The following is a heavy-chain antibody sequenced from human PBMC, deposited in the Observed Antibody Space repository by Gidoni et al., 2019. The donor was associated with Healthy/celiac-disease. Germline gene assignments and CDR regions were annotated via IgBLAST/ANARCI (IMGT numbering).Heavy chain of an antibody. Sequence: QLQLQESGPGLVKPSETLSLTCTVSGGSISSSSYYWGWIRQPPRKGLEWIGSIYYSGSTYYNPSLKSRVTISVDTSKNQFSLKLSSVTAADTAVYYCARHGGGITMVRGVIISEFDYWGQGTLVTVSS. CDR1: GGSISSSSYY. CDR2: IYYSGST. J-gene: IGHJ4*02. CDR3: ARHGGGITMVRGVIISEFDY. D-gene: IGHD3-10*01. V-gene: IGHV4-39*01.